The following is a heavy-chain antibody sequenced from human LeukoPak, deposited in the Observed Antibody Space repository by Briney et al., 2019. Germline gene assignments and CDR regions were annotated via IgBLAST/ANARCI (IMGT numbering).Heavy chain of an antibody. CDR1: GGSISSSSYY. CDR2: ISYSGNT. V-gene: IGHV4-39*01. J-gene: IGHJ4*02. D-gene: IGHD3-22*01. Sequence: PSETLSLTCTVSGGSISSSSYYWGWIRLPPGKGREWIGCISYSGNTYYNPYNPSLESRVTISEDTSKNQFSLRLSSVTAADTALYYCARHNLYYDSGGGYVWGQGTLVTVSS. CDR3: ARHNLYYDSGGGYV.